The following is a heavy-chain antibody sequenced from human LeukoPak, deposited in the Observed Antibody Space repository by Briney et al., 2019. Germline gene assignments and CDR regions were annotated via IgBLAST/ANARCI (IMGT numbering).Heavy chain of an antibody. CDR1: GYSFTNYW. Sequence: GESLKISCKGSGYSFTNYWIAWVRQMSGKGLEWMGIIYPGDSDANYTPSFQGQVIISADKSISTAYLQWSSLKASDTAMYYCARQGGWQDIVEVPAATGEYFDLWGRGTLVTVSS. CDR2: IYPGDSDA. V-gene: IGHV5-51*01. CDR3: ARQGGWQDIVEVPAATGEYFDL. D-gene: IGHD2-2*01. J-gene: IGHJ2*01.